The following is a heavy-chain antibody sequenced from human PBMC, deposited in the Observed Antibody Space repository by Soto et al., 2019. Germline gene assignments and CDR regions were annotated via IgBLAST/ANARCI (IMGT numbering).Heavy chain of an antibody. J-gene: IGHJ6*02. Sequence: QVQLVESGGGVVRPGRSLRLSCAASGFAFNNYSMHWVRQAPGKGLEWVATMAFDGSNKYTADSVKGRFTISRDNSKNILYLQMSSLRPEDTAVYFCARDRVPYVYFYYGMDVWGQGTTVIVSS. CDR3: ARDRVPYVYFYYGMDV. D-gene: IGHD3-10*02. CDR2: MAFDGSNK. V-gene: IGHV3-30-3*01. CDR1: GFAFNNYS.